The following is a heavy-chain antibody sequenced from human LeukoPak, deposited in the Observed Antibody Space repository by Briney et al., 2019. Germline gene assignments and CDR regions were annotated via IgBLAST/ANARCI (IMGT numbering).Heavy chain of an antibody. CDR1: GGSISSSSYS. D-gene: IGHD3-22*01. CDR3: ARLGGYYDPPDY. J-gene: IGHJ4*02. V-gene: IGHV4-39*01. CDR2: IYYSGST. Sequence: PSETLSLTCTVSGGSISSSSYSWGWIRQPQGKGLEWIGGIYYSGSTYYSPSLKSRVTISVDTSKNQFSLRLSSVTAADTAVYYCARLGGYYDPPDYWGQGTLVTVSS.